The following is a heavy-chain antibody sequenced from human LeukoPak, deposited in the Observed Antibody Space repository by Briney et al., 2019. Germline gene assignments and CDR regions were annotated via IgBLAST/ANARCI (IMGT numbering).Heavy chain of an antibody. J-gene: IGHJ4*02. CDR2: INAGNGNT. D-gene: IGHD1-26*01. Sequence: ASVKVSCKASGYTFTSYAMHWVRQAPGQRLEWMGWINAGNGNTKYSQKFQGRVTITRDTSASTAYMELSSLRSEDTAVYYYARAVGSGSHPPDFDYWGQGTLVTVSS. V-gene: IGHV1-3*01. CDR3: ARAVGSGSHPPDFDY. CDR1: GYTFTSYA.